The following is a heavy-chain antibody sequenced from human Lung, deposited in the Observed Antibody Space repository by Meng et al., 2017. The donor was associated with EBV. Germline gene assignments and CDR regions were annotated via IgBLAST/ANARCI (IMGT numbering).Heavy chain of an antibody. D-gene: IGHD6-19*01. Sequence: QVQLEQSGAEVKKPGASLKVSCKASGYTFTSYDINWVRHGPGQGLEWMGWMNPNRGTTGYAQKFQGRVTMTRNISKSTAYMDLSSLRSEDTAVYYCATGVADFEYWGQGTLVTVSS. J-gene: IGHJ4*02. CDR1: GYTFTSYD. CDR2: MNPNRGTT. V-gene: IGHV1-8*01. CDR3: ATGVADFEY.